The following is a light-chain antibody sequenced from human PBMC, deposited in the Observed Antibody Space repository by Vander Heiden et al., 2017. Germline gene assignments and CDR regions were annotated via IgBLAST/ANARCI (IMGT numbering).Light chain of an antibody. V-gene: IGLV2-14*03. CDR1: SSDVGGYNY. CDR3: SSHTSSSTLKV. Sequence: QSALTQPASVSGSPGQSLTISCTGTSSDVGGYNYVSWYQHHQGKAPNLLIYDVSIRPSGVSHRFSGSKSGNTASLTITGLQAEDGADYYCSSHTSSSTLKVFGGGTTLTVL. J-gene: IGLJ2*01. CDR2: DVS.